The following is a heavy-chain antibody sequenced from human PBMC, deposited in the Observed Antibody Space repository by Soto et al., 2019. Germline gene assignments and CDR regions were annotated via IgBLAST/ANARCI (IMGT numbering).Heavy chain of an antibody. Sequence: QVQLQESGPGLVKPSETLSLTCTVSGGSISIYYWSWIRQPPGKGLEWIGYIYYSGSTNYNPSLKSRVTISVDTSKNQFSLKLSSVTAADTAVYYCARVAAAGLDPWGQGTLVTVSS. V-gene: IGHV4-59*08. CDR1: GGSISIYY. D-gene: IGHD6-13*01. CDR3: ARVAAAGLDP. J-gene: IGHJ5*02. CDR2: IYYSGST.